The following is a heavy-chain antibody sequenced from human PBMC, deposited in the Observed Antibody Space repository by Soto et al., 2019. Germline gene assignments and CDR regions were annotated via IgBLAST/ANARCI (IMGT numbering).Heavy chain of an antibody. Sequence: SETLSLTCDVSGYPINSGYFWGWVRQPPGKGLEWIGSISYHGSTHYNPSLESRVTILRDTPKNQFSLSLSFVTAADTAVYYCARLEHSGFPESLQWGQGTLVTVSS. CDR2: ISYHGST. V-gene: IGHV4-38-2*01. CDR3: ARLEHSGFPESLQ. CDR1: GYPINSGYF. J-gene: IGHJ1*01. D-gene: IGHD5-12*01.